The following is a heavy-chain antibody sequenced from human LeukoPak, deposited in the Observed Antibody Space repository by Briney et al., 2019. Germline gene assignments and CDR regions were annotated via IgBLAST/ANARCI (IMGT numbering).Heavy chain of an antibody. D-gene: IGHD2-2*01. CDR1: GGTFSSYA. CDR3: ARGPRPVVPAASSYYFDY. CDR2: IIPIFGTA. V-gene: IGHV1-69*13. J-gene: IGHJ4*02. Sequence: SVKVSCKASGGTFSSYAISWVRQAPGQGLEWMGGIIPIFGTANYAQKFQGRVTITADESTSTAYMELSSLRSEDTAVYYCARGPRPVVPAASSYYFDYWGQGTLDTVSS.